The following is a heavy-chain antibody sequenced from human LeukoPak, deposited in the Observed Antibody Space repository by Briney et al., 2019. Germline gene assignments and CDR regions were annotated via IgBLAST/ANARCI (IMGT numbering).Heavy chain of an antibody. CDR3: ASIGDGYNTGAFDI. J-gene: IGHJ3*02. D-gene: IGHD5-24*01. CDR1: GGSISSYY. CDR2: IYYSWST. Sequence: SETLSLTCTVSGGSISSYYWRWIRQPPGKGLECIGYIYYSWSTNYNPSLKSRVTISVDTSKNQFSLKLSSVTAADTAVYYCASIGDGYNTGAFDIWGQGTMVTVSS. V-gene: IGHV4-59*08.